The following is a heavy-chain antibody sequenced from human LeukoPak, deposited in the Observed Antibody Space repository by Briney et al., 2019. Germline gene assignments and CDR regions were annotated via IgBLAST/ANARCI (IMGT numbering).Heavy chain of an antibody. CDR2: IWYDGNNK. CDR1: GFTFSSYG. Sequence: GGSLRLSCAASGFTFSSYGMHWVRQAPGKGLEWVAVIWYDGNNKYYADFVKGRFTISRDNSKNTLYLQMNSLRAEDTAVYYCARLWFGELAFDYWGQGTLVTVSS. V-gene: IGHV3-33*01. J-gene: IGHJ4*02. CDR3: ARLWFGELAFDY. D-gene: IGHD3-10*01.